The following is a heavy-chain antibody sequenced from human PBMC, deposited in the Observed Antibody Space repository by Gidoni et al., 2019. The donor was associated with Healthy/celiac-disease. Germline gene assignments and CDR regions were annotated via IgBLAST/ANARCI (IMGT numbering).Heavy chain of an antibody. J-gene: IGHJ6*02. CDR2: ISSNGGST. D-gene: IGHD2-21*02. CDR3: VKAYGGNSLSYYGMDV. V-gene: IGHV3-64D*08. CDR1: GFTFSSYA. Sequence: VQPGGSLRLSCSASGFTFSSYAMHWVRQAPGKGLEYVSAISSNGGSTYYADSVKGRFTISRDNSKNTLYLQMSSLRAEDTAVYYCVKAYGGNSLSYYGMDVWGQGTTVTVSS.